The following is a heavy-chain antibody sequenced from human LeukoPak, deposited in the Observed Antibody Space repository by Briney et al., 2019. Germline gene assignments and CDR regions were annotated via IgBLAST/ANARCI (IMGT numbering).Heavy chain of an antibody. V-gene: IGHV3-74*01. Sequence: GGSLRLSCAASGLTFGIYWMHWVRQGPGKGLVWVSRINSDGSSTNYADSVKGRFTISRDNSKNTLYLQMNSLRAEDTAVYYCAKAPHSELLLIDFWGQGTLVTASS. CDR2: INSDGSST. J-gene: IGHJ4*02. CDR1: GLTFGIYW. CDR3: AKAPHSELLLIDF. D-gene: IGHD1-7*01.